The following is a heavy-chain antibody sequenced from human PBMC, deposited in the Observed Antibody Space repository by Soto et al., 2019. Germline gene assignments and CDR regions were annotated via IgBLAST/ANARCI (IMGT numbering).Heavy chain of an antibody. CDR1: GFAFCNYP. CDR3: AKDRTMARGIRAFDI. J-gene: IGHJ3*02. CDR2: ISGSGGMT. Sequence: EAQLLQSGGGLVPPGGSLRLSCVASGFAFCNYPMAWVRQTPGKGLQWISTISGSGGMTDYEDSVRGRFTVSIDHSKDTVHLQMTSLRADDTAVYYCAKDRTMARGIRAFDIWGQGTTVTISS. D-gene: IGHD3-10*01. V-gene: IGHV3-23*01.